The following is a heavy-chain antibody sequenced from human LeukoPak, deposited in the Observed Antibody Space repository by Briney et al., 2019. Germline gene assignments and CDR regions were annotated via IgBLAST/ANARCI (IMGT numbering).Heavy chain of an antibody. V-gene: IGHV3-23*01. D-gene: IGHD3-10*01. CDR1: GFTFSSYA. CDR2: ISGSGGST. Sequence: PGGSLGLSCAASGFTFSSYAMSWVRQAPGQGLEWVSAISGSGGSTHYADSVKGRFTISRDNSKNTLYMQMNSLRAEDTAVYYCAKDGVLRGVIPIQFDYWGQGTLVTVSS. J-gene: IGHJ4*02. CDR3: AKDGVLRGVIPIQFDY.